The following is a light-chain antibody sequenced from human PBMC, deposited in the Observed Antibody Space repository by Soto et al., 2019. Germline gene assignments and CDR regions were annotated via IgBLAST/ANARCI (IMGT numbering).Light chain of an antibody. CDR1: LPISNY. CDR2: DAS. CDR3: QQSYYIPWT. Sequence: DLQMTQSPSSLSASVEDRVSVTCRASLPISNYLAWYQHKPGKAPELLIYDASTLQIGVPSRFSGSGYGTEFTLTISSLQSEDFATYYCQQSYYIPWTFGQGTKVDIK. V-gene: IGKV1-39*01. J-gene: IGKJ1*01.